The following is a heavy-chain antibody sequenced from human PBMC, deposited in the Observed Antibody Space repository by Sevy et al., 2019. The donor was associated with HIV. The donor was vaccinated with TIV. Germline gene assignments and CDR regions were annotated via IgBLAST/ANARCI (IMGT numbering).Heavy chain of an antibody. Sequence: SETLSLICTFSGGSMSSFFWNWIRQSPGKGLEWIGYVSHSGFTNYNPSLESRVTISVDTSKSQFSLKLKSVTAADTAVYYCARDSGAYIPLFDSLGLRTLVTVSS. CDR3: ARDSGAYIPLFDS. V-gene: IGHV4-59*01. D-gene: IGHD1-26*01. CDR1: GGSMSSFF. CDR2: VSHSGFT. J-gene: IGHJ4*02.